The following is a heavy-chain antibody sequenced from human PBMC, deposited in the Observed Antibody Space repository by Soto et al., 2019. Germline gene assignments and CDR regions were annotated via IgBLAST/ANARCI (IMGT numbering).Heavy chain of an antibody. V-gene: IGHV5-51*01. CDR2: IYPGDSDT. J-gene: IGHJ6*02. Sequence: PGESLKISCKGSGFRFTDYWIGWVRQMPGKGLEWMGLIYPGDSDTRYSRSFQGQVAISADKSTSTAYLQWSSLKASDTATYYCAKPLQQWLLQGSGVDVWGQGTTVTVSS. CDR1: GFRFTDYW. D-gene: IGHD6-19*01. CDR3: AKPLQQWLLQGSGVDV.